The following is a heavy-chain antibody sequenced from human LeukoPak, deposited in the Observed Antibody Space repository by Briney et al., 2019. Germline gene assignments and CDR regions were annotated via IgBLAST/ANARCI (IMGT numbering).Heavy chain of an antibody. CDR2: ISSTSTYI. D-gene: IGHD3-10*02. J-gene: IGHJ6*04. CDR3: AELGITMIGGV. V-gene: IGHV3-21*01. Sequence: GGSLRLSCAASEFTFSEYSMNWVRQAPGKGLEWVASISSTSTYIYYADSVTGRFTISRDNAKNSLYLQMNSLRAEDTAVYYCAELGITMIGGVWGKGTTVTISS. CDR1: EFTFSEYS.